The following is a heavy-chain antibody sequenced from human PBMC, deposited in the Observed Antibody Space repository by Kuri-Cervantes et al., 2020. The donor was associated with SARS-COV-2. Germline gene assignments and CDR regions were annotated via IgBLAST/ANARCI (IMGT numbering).Heavy chain of an antibody. Sequence: GGSLRLSCAASGFTFSSYAMSWVRQAPGKGLEWVSVIYSGGSTYYADSVKGRFTISRDNSKNTLYLQMNSLRAEDTAVYYCARSPYDFWSGYYTGYYYYYGMDVWGQGTTVTVSS. CDR2: IYSGGST. J-gene: IGHJ6*02. CDR3: ARSPYDFWSGYYTGYYYYYGMDV. CDR1: GFTFSSYA. V-gene: IGHV3-66*01. D-gene: IGHD3-3*01.